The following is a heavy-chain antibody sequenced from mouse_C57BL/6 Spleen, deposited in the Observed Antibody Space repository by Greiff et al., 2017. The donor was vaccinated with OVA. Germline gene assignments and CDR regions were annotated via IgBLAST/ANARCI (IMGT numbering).Heavy chain of an antibody. CDR3: AREEEFITAAVAY. J-gene: IGHJ3*01. D-gene: IGHD1-1*01. CDR2: IDPSDSYT. CDR1: GYTFTSYW. V-gene: IGHV1-69*01. Sequence: QVQLQQPGAELVMPGASVKLSCKASGYTFTSYWMHWVKQRPGQGLEWIGEIDPSDSYTNYNQKFKGKSTLTVDKSSSTAYIQLSSLTSEDSAVYYCAREEEFITAAVAYWGQGTLVTVSA.